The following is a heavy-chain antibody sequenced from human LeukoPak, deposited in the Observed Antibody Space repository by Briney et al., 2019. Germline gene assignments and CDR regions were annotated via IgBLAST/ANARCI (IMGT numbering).Heavy chain of an antibody. J-gene: IGHJ2*01. Sequence: GGSLRLSCTASGFTFGDYSMTWVRQAPGKGLEWVGFIRSKTYGGTTEYAASVKGRFTISRDDSENTLYLQMNSLKTEDTAVYFCTTETNWYFDLWGRGTLVTVSS. V-gene: IGHV3-49*04. CDR3: TTETNWYFDL. D-gene: IGHD1-1*01. CDR2: IRSKTYGGTT. CDR1: GFTFGDYS.